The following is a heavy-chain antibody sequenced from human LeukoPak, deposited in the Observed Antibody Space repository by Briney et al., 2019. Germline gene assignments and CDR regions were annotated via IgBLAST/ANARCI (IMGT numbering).Heavy chain of an antibody. D-gene: IGHD6-6*01. Sequence: GGSLRLSCAASGFTFSSYWMSWVRQAPGKGLEWVANINQGGSEKYYADSVKGRFTISRDNAKNSLYLQMNSLRAEDTAVYYCARVIGEIAARRYYFVYWGQGTLVTVSS. CDR3: ARVIGEIAARRYYFVY. CDR1: GFTFSSYW. CDR2: INQGGSEK. J-gene: IGHJ4*02. V-gene: IGHV3-7*01.